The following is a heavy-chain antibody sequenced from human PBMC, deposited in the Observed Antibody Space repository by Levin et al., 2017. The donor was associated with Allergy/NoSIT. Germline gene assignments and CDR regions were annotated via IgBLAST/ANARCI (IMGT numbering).Heavy chain of an antibody. CDR1: GGFISGGEYY. D-gene: IGHD2-2*01. V-gene: IGHV4-30-4*01. CDR2: IYHTGDS. CDR3: ARVRPSWGSTSADYGMDV. Sequence: SQTLSLTCTVSGGFISGGEYYWSWIRQSPREGLEWIGHIYHTGDSYYNPPLNGRLSISVDTSKNQFSLQLTSVTAADTAVYYCARVRPSWGSTSADYGMDVWGHGTTVTGSS. J-gene: IGHJ6*02.